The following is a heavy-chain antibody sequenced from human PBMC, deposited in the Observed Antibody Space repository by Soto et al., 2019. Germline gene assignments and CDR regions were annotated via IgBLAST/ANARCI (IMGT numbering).Heavy chain of an antibody. J-gene: IGHJ5*02. CDR2: IYYSGST. V-gene: IGHV4-39*01. D-gene: IGHD6-13*01. CDR1: GGSISSRSYY. Sequence: QLQLQESGPGLVKPSETLSLTCTVSGGSISSRSYYWGWIRQPPGKGLEWIGSIYYSGSTYYNPSLKSRVTISVDTFKNKFSQKWGSVNAADTAVYYCARLGTSEASNWFDPWGQGTLVTVSS. CDR3: ARLGTSEASNWFDP.